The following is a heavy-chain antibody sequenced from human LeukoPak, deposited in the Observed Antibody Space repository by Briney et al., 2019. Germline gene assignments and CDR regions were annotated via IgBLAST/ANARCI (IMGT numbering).Heavy chain of an antibody. CDR1: GGTFSSYA. V-gene: IGHV1-69*05. CDR2: IIPIFGTA. CDR3: ALRGSSYYDFWSGYNWFDP. D-gene: IGHD3-3*01. J-gene: IGHJ5*02. Sequence: ASVKVSCKASGGTFSSYAISWVRQAPGQGLEWMGGIIPIFGTANYAQKFQSRVTITTDESTSTAYMELSSLRSEDTAVYYCALRGSSYYDFWSGYNWFDPWGQGTLVTVSS.